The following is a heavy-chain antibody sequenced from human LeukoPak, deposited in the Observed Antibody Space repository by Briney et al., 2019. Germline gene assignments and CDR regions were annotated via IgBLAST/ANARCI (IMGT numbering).Heavy chain of an antibody. J-gene: IGHJ4*02. CDR3: ATGRYCSGGTCYSSLDF. V-gene: IGHV5-51*01. CDR2: IYPGDSDT. D-gene: IGHD2-15*01. CDR1: GYSFTSYW. Sequence: GESLKISCKGSGYSFTSYWIGWVRQMPGKGLEWMGIIYPGDSDTRYSPSFQGQVTISADKSISTAYLQWSSLKASDTAVYYCATGRYCSGGTCYSSLDFWGQGTLVTVSS.